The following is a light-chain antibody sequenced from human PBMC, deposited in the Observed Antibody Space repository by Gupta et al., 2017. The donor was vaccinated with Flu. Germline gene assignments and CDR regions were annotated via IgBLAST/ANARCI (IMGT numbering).Light chain of an antibody. Sequence: DTVMTQSPVTLSVSPGERATLSCRASQRVNSNLAWYQQKPGQAPRLLIYDTSTRATGVPARFSGSGSGTEFTLTISSLQSEDFAVYYCQQYNDWPRTFDQGTKVDFK. CDR3: QQYNDWPRT. CDR1: QRVNSN. CDR2: DTS. J-gene: IGKJ1*01. V-gene: IGKV3-15*01.